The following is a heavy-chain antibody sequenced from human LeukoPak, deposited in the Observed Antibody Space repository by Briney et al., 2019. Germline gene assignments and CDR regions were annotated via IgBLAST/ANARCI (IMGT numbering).Heavy chain of an antibody. CDR1: GGSISNYY. J-gene: IGHJ4*02. Sequence: PSETLSLTCTVSGGSISNYYWSWIRQPAGKGLEWIGRIYTSGSSNYNPSLKSRVTMSVDKPKNQFSLKLSSVTAADTAMYYCARDSTYSSKWSYGSFDYWGQGTLVTVSS. CDR2: IYTSGSS. D-gene: IGHD6-13*01. V-gene: IGHV4-4*07. CDR3: ARDSTYSSKWSYGSFDY.